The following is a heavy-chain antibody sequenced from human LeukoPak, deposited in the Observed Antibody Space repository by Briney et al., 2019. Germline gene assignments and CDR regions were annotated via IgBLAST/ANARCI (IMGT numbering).Heavy chain of an antibody. Sequence: QPGGSLRLSCAASGFTFSSYDMHWVRHATGKGLEWVSAIGTAGDTYYPGSVKGRFTISRENAKNSLYLQMNSLRAGDTAVYYCARGPGAGGYPDYWGQGTLVTVSS. CDR2: IGTAGDT. CDR1: GFTFSSYD. J-gene: IGHJ4*02. V-gene: IGHV3-13*04. CDR3: ARGPGAGGYPDY. D-gene: IGHD3-16*02.